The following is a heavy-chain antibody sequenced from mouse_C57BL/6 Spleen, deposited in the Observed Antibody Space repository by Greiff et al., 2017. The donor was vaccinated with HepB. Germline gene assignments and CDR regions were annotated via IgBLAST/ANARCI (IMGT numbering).Heavy chain of an antibody. J-gene: IGHJ2*01. CDR1: GFTFSSYG. CDR2: ISSGGSYT. D-gene: IGHD1-1*01. CDR3: ARQEGYYYGSSPYYFDY. Sequence: EVMLVESGGDLVKPGGSLKLSCAASGFTFSSYGMSWVCQTPDKRLEWVATISSGGSYTYYPDSVKGRFTISRDNAKNTLYLQMSSLKSEDTAMYYCARQEGYYYGSSPYYFDYWGQGTTLTVSS. V-gene: IGHV5-6*01.